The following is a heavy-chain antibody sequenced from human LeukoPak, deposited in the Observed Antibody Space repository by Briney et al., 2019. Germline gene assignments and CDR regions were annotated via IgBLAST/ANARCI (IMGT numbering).Heavy chain of an antibody. D-gene: IGHD1-26*01. CDR3: ARGNSGSYSWIDY. CDR1: GFTFSSYG. V-gene: IGHV3-33*01. Sequence: GGSLRLSCVASGFTFSSYGMHWVRQAPGKGLEWVAVIWYDGSNKYYADSVKGRFTISRDNSKNTLYLQMSSLRAEDTAVYYCARGNSGSYSWIDYWGQGTLVTVSS. CDR2: IWYDGSNK. J-gene: IGHJ4*02.